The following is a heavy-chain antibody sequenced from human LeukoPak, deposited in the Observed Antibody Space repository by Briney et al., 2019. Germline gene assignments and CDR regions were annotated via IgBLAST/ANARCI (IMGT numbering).Heavy chain of an antibody. V-gene: IGHV3-66*01. CDR2: IYSGGST. CDR1: GFTVSSNY. CDR3: AEVRPRENYFDY. J-gene: IGHJ4*02. Sequence: GGSLRLSCAASGFTVSSNYMSWVRQAPGKGLEWVSVIYSGGSTYYADSVKGRFTISRDNSKNTLYLQMNSLRAEDTAVYYCAEVRPRENYFDYWGQGTLVTVSS. D-gene: IGHD1-1*01.